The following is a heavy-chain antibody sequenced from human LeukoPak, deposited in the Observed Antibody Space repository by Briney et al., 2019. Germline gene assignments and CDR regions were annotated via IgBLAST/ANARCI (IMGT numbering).Heavy chain of an antibody. J-gene: IGHJ4*02. CDR1: GFTFSSYA. Sequence: PGGSLRLSCAASGFTFSSYAMSWVRQAPGKGLEWVSAISGSGGSTYYADSVKGRFTISRDNSKNTLYLQMNSLRAEDTAVYYCAKDAPPPSAAGTHFDYWGQGTLVTVSS. D-gene: IGHD6-13*01. CDR2: ISGSGGST. V-gene: IGHV3-23*01. CDR3: AKDAPPPSAAGTHFDY.